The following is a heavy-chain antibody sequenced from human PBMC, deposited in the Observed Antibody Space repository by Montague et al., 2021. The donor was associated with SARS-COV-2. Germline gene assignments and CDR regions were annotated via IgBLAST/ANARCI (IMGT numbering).Heavy chain of an antibody. D-gene: IGHD4-23*01. CDR2: ISDCGST. CDR3: ARHYSGTLPAVY. Sequence: SETLSLTCTVSGGSISSFYWCWFWQPPGPGMGLVGYISDCGSTNYNSSLTRRVPMSIDTSKNQFSLKVNSVTAADTAVYYCARHYSGTLPAVYWGQGTLVTVSS. J-gene: IGHJ4*02. CDR1: GGSISSFY. V-gene: IGHV4-59*08.